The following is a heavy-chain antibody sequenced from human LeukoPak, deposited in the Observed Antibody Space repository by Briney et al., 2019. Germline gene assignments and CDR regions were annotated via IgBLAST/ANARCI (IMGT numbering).Heavy chain of an antibody. J-gene: IGHJ5*02. V-gene: IGHV4-39*01. Sequence: SETLSLTCTVPGDSISSSRDYWGGIRQPPGKGLDWIGSIYYSGKTFYSSSLKSRVTISVDTSKNQFSLNLRSVTPADTAVYYCATSRRDSGYGLWGQGTLVTVSS. CDR1: GDSISSSRDY. CDR2: IYYSGKT. CDR3: ATSRRDSGYGL. D-gene: IGHD3-10*01.